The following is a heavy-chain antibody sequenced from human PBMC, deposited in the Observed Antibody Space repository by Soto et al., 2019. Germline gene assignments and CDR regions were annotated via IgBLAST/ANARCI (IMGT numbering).Heavy chain of an antibody. Sequence: KPSETLSLTCTVSGGSISSYYWSWIRQPPGKGLEWIGYIYYSGSTNYNPSLKSRVTISVDTSKNQFSLKLSSVTAADTAVYYCARDSPYYYDSSGYYRVIDYWGQGTLVTVSS. V-gene: IGHV4-59*01. J-gene: IGHJ4*02. D-gene: IGHD3-22*01. CDR1: GGSISSYY. CDR3: ARDSPYYYDSSGYYRVIDY. CDR2: IYYSGST.